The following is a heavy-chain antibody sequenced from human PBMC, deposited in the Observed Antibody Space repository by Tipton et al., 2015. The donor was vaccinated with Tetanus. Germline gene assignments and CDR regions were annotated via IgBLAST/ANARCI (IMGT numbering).Heavy chain of an antibody. CDR1: GFTFSSYW. D-gene: IGHD4-17*01. Sequence: SLRLSCAASGFTFSSYWMSWVRQAPGKGLEWVANIKQDGSEKYYVDSVKGRFTISRDNAKDTLYLQMNGLRAEDTAVYYCARKIDSVTTPLLFAPWGQGTLVTVSS. J-gene: IGHJ5*02. CDR3: ARKIDSVTTPLLFAP. CDR2: IKQDGSEK. V-gene: IGHV3-7*01.